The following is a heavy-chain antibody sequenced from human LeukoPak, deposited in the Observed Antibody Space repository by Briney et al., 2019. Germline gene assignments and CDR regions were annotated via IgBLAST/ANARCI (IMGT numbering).Heavy chain of an antibody. CDR2: ISSNGGST. CDR1: GFTFSTYP. Sequence: PGESLRLSCAASGFTFSTYPMHWVRQAPGKGLEYVSAISSNGGSTFYANSVKGRFTISRDNSKNTLYLQMGSLRTEDMAVYYCARGSGYCSSTGCYTSYDFDYWGQGTLVTVSS. J-gene: IGHJ4*02. V-gene: IGHV3-64*01. CDR3: ARGSGYCSSTGCYTSYDFDY. D-gene: IGHD2-2*01.